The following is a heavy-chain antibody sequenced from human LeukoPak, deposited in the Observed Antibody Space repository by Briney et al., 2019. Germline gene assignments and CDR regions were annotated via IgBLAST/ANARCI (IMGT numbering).Heavy chain of an antibody. CDR3: ARGTVGYYYGSGSYNY. V-gene: IGHV4-38-2*02. Sequence: SETLSLTCTVSGYSISSGYYWGWIRQPPGKGLEWIGSIYHSGSTYYNPSLKSRVTISVDTSKNQFSLKLSSVTAADTAVYYCARGTVGYYYGSGSYNYWGQGTLVTVSS. J-gene: IGHJ4*02. D-gene: IGHD3-10*01. CDR1: GYSISSGYY. CDR2: IYHSGST.